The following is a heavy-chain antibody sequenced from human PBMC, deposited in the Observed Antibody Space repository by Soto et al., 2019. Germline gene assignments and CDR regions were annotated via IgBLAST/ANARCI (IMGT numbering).Heavy chain of an antibody. J-gene: IGHJ4*02. CDR1: GFTFSSYA. Sequence: GSLRLSCAASGFTFSSYAMHWVRQAPGKGLEWVAVISYDGSNKYYADSVKGRFTISRDNSKNTLYLQMNSLRAEDTAVYYCARGMTTVTSLSLTPPYYFDYWGQGTLVTVSS. CDR3: ARGMTTVTSLSLTPPYYFDY. D-gene: IGHD4-17*01. V-gene: IGHV3-30-3*01. CDR2: ISYDGSNK.